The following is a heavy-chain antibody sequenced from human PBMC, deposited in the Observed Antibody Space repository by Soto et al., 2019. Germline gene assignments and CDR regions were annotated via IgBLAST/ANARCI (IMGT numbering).Heavy chain of an antibody. V-gene: IGHV3-33*01. CDR3: ARDNYDFWSGYPDHCFDY. Sequence: GGSLRLSCAASGFTFSSYGMHWVRQAPGKGLEWVAVIWYDGSNKYYADSVKGRFTISRDNSKNTLYLQMNSLRAEDTAVYYCARDNYDFWSGYPDHCFDYWGQGTLVTVSS. D-gene: IGHD3-3*01. CDR1: GFTFSSYG. CDR2: IWYDGSNK. J-gene: IGHJ4*02.